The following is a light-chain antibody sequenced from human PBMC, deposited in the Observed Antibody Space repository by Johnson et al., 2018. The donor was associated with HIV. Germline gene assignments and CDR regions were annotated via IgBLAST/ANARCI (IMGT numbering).Light chain of an antibody. V-gene: IGLV1-51*01. Sequence: QSILTQPPSVSAAPGQKVTISCSGSSSNIGNNYVSWYQQVPGTAPKLLIYDTNRRPSGIPDRFSGYKSGSSATLDITGLRTGDEADYFCGTWDNSLRTGVFGTGSKVTVL. CDR2: DTN. CDR1: SSNIGNNY. CDR3: GTWDNSLRTGV. J-gene: IGLJ1*01.